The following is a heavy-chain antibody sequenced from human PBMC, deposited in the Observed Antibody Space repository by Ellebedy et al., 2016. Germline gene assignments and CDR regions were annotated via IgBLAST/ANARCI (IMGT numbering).Heavy chain of an antibody. CDR3: ARVLTHYYDSIEEDAFDI. D-gene: IGHD3-22*01. V-gene: IGHV1-3*01. CDR2: VNAGNGNT. CDR1: GYTFTSQT. J-gene: IGHJ3*02. Sequence: ASVKVSCKASGYTFTSQTMHWVRQAPGQRLEWMGRVNAGNGNTKYSQKFQGRLTITRDTSASTAYMELSSLRSEDTAVYYCARVLTHYYDSIEEDAFDIWGQGTMVTVSS.